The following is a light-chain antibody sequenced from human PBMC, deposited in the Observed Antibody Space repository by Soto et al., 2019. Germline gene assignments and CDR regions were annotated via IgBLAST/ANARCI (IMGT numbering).Light chain of an antibody. CDR2: GNS. J-gene: IGLJ1*01. Sequence: QSVLTQPPSVSGAPGQSVTISCTGSSSNIGAGYDVHWYQQLPGTAPKLLIYGNSNRPSGVPDRFSGSKSGTSASLAITGLQAEEEADYYCQSYDSSLSGLVFGTGTKLTVL. CDR3: QSYDSSLSGLV. V-gene: IGLV1-40*01. CDR1: SSNIGAGYD.